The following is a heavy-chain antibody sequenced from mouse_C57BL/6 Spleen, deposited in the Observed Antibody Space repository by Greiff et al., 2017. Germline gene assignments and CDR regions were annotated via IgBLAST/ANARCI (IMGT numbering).Heavy chain of an antibody. CDR1: GFTFSSYA. Sequence: EVHLVESGGGLVKPGGSLKLSCAASGFTFSSYAMSWVRQTPDKRLEWVATISDGGSYTYYPDNVKGRFTISRDNAKNNLYLQMSHLKSEDTAMYYCARGPPITTVVATDYAMDYWGQGTSVTVSS. V-gene: IGHV5-4*01. D-gene: IGHD1-1*01. J-gene: IGHJ4*01. CDR3: ARGPPITTVVATDYAMDY. CDR2: ISDGGSYT.